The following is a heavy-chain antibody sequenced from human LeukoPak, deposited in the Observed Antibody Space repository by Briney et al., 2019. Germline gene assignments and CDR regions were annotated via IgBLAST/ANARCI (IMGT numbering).Heavy chain of an antibody. D-gene: IGHD4-23*01. V-gene: IGHV4-39*01. J-gene: IGHJ4*02. CDR2: IYYSGST. CDR3: ARSPYYGGNVYYFDY. Sequence: PSETLSLTCTVSGGSISSSSHYWGWIRQPPGKGLEWIGSIYYSGSTQYNPSLKSRVTISVDRSKNQFSLKLSSVTAADTAVYYCARSPYYGGNVYYFDYWGQGTLVTVSS. CDR1: GGSISSSSHY.